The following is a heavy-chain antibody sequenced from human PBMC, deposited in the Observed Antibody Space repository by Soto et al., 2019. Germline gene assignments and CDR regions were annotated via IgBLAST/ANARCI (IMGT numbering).Heavy chain of an antibody. V-gene: IGHV3-66*01. J-gene: IGHJ4*02. CDR1: GFTVSGTY. D-gene: IGHD3-22*01. CDR3: ATTPTITTNFDY. CDR2: IYPAGDT. Sequence: EVQLIESGGGLVQPGGSLRLSCAASGFTVSGTYMNWLRQSPEKGLEWVSTIYPAGDTHYADSVRGRFTISRDTPKNTLFLQMDSLRGEDTAVYYCATTPTITTNFDYWGQGTLITVS.